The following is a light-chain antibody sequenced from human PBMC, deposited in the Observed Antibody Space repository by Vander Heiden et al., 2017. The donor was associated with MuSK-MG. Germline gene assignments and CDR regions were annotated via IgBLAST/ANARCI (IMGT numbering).Light chain of an antibody. CDR1: KLGDKY. J-gene: IGLJ2*01. CDR2: QDS. Sequence: SYALTQPPSVSVSPGPTASITCSGDKLGDKYACWYQQKPGQSPVLVIYQDSKRPSGIPERFSGSNSGNTATLTIGGTQAMDEADYYCQAWDSSTVVFGGGTKLTVL. CDR3: QAWDSSTVV. V-gene: IGLV3-1*01.